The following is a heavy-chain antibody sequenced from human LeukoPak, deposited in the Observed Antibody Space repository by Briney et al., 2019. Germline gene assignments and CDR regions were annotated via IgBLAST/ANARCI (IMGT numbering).Heavy chain of an antibody. CDR2: IYYSGGT. CDR3: ARSRDGYMGDY. Sequence: PSETLSLTCTVSGGSISSGGYYWSWIRQHPGKGLERIGYIYYSGGTYYNPSLKSRVTISVDTSKNQFSLKLSSVTAADTAVYYCARSRDGYMGDYWGQGTLVTVSS. CDR1: GGSISSGGYY. V-gene: IGHV4-31*03. J-gene: IGHJ4*02. D-gene: IGHD5-24*01.